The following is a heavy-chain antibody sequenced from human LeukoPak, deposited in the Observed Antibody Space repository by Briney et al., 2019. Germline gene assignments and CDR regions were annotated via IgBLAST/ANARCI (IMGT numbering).Heavy chain of an antibody. CDR2: ISYDGSNK. J-gene: IGHJ4*02. CDR1: GFTFSSYG. Sequence: PGRSLRLSCAASGFTFSSYGMHWVRQGPGKGLEWEAVISYDGSNKYYADSVKGRFTISRDNSKNTLYVQMNSLRGEDTAVYYCARAGIAVDYRGFDYWGQGTLVTVSS. V-gene: IGHV3-30*03. CDR3: ARAGIAVDYRGFDY. D-gene: IGHD6-19*01.